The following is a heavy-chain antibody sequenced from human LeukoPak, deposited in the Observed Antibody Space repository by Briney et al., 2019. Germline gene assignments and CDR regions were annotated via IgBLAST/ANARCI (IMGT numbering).Heavy chain of an antibody. Sequence: GGSLRLSCAASGFTLSSYEMNWVRQAPGKGLEWVSYISSSGSTIYYADSVKGRFTISRDNAKNSLYLQMNSLRAEDTAVYYCVREGSGWYVGGNWFDPWGQGTLVTVSS. CDR3: VREGSGWYVGGNWFDP. CDR1: GFTLSSYE. D-gene: IGHD6-19*01. V-gene: IGHV3-48*03. CDR2: ISSSGSTI. J-gene: IGHJ5*02.